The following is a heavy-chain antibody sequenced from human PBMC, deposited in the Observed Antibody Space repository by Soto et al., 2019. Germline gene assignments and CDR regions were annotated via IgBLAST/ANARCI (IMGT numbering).Heavy chain of an antibody. Sequence: AWGSLRFSCQASGFNFDNYGMHWVRQAPGKGLEWVAVITYDGSFQYYADSVKGRFTISRDNSKNTLSLHLNTLKPEDTAVYHFAKDRVGGTFYTPLAFWGHGTLVTVSS. CDR3: AKDRVGGTFYTPLAF. V-gene: IGHV3-30*18. CDR2: ITYDGSFQ. CDR1: GFNFDNYG. D-gene: IGHD1-7*01. J-gene: IGHJ4*01.